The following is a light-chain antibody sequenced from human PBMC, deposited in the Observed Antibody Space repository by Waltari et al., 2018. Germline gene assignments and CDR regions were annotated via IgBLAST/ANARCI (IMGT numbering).Light chain of an antibody. CDR1: QSIVSY. V-gene: IGKV1-39*01. J-gene: IGKJ1*01. Sequence: DIQMTQSPSSLSASLGDRVTITCRASQSIVSYLHWYQQKPGKAPKLIIYAASSLQSGVPSRFSGSGSGTDFTLTISSLQPEDFATYYCQQTYSTLGTFGQGTKVEIK. CDR2: AAS. CDR3: QQTYSTLGT.